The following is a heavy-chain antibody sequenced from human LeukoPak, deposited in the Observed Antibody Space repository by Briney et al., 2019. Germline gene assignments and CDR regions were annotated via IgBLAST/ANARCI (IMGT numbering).Heavy chain of an antibody. J-gene: IGHJ5*02. CDR1: GFTFSSYS. CDR2: ISSSSSYI. D-gene: IGHD3-3*01. V-gene: IGHV3-21*01. Sequence: GRSLRLSCAASGFTFSSYSMNWVRQAPGKGLEWVSSISSSSSYIYYADSVKGRFTISRDNAKNSLYLQMDSLRAEDTAVYYCARGHYDFWSNNWFDPWGQGTLVTVSS. CDR3: ARGHYDFWSNNWFDP.